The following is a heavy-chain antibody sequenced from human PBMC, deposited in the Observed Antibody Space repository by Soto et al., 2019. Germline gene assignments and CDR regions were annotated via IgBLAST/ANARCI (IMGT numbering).Heavy chain of an antibody. Sequence: SVKVSCKASGGTFSSYAISWVRQAPGQGLEWMGGIIPIFGTANYAQKFQGRVTITADESTSTAYMELSSLRSEDTAVYYCGRAPDCTNAVCRPTGMDVWRQGTTVTASS. CDR1: GGTFSSYA. D-gene: IGHD2-8*01. V-gene: IGHV1-69*13. CDR3: GRAPDCTNAVCRPTGMDV. J-gene: IGHJ6*02. CDR2: IIPIFGTA.